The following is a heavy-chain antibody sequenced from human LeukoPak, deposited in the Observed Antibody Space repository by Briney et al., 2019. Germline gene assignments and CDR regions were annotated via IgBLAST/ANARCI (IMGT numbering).Heavy chain of an antibody. D-gene: IGHD1-26*01. CDR1: GFTFDDYG. V-gene: IGHV3-7*01. CDR3: ARDKIVGATQFDY. CDR2: IKQDGSEK. J-gene: IGHJ4*02. Sequence: GGSLRLSCAASGFTFDDYGMSWVRQAPGKGLEWVANIKQDGSEKYYVDSVKGRFTISRDNAKNSLYLQMNSLRAEDTAVYYCARDKIVGATQFDYWGQGTLVTVSS.